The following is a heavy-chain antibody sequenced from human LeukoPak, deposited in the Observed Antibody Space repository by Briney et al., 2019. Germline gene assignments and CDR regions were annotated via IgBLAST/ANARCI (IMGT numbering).Heavy chain of an antibody. CDR1: EFTFTRYW. V-gene: IGHV3-7*01. CDR2: IKQDGSEK. Sequence: GGSLRLSCAASEFTFTRYWMSWVRQAPGKGLEWVANIKQDGSEKYYVDSVEGRFTISRDNAKNSLYLQMNSLRAEDTAVYYCARDGDNYDSPFDYWGQGTLVTVSS. J-gene: IGHJ4*02. CDR3: ARDGDNYDSPFDY. D-gene: IGHD3-22*01.